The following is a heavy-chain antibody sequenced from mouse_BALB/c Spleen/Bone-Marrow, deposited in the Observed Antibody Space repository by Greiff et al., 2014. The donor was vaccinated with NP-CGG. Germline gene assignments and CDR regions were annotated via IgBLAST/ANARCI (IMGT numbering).Heavy chain of an antibody. J-gene: IGHJ2*01. D-gene: IGHD3-1*01. V-gene: IGHV14-3*02. CDR2: IDPANADT. CDR3: VRAARTFDY. CDR1: GFNIKDTY. Sequence: VQLKQSGAELVKPGASVKLSCTASGFNIKDTYIHWVKQRPERGLEWIGRIDPANADTKYGPKFQGKATITADTSSNTVYLQFISLTSEDTAIYYCVRAARTFDYWGQGTTLTVSS.